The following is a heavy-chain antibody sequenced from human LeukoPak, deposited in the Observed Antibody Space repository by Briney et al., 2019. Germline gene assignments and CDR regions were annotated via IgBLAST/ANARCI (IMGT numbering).Heavy chain of an antibody. D-gene: IGHD3-22*01. V-gene: IGHV3-48*04. Sequence: GGSLRLSCAASGFTFSSYSMNWVRQAPGKGLEWVSYISSSSSTIYYADSVKGRFTISRDNAKNSLYLQMNSLRAEDTAVYYCARAITMIVPSEGYWGQGTLVTVSS. CDR3: ARAITMIVPSEGY. CDR1: GFTFSSYS. CDR2: ISSSSSTI. J-gene: IGHJ4*02.